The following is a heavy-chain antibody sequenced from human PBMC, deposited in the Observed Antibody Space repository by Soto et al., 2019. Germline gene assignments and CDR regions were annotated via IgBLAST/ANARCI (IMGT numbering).Heavy chain of an antibody. CDR2: IYYSGST. CDR3: ARRGITMVRGVIRGSYMDV. CDR1: GGSISSYY. J-gene: IGHJ6*03. V-gene: IGHV4-59*08. D-gene: IGHD3-10*01. Sequence: ETLSLTCTVSGGSISSYYWSWIRQPPGKGLEWIGYIYYSGSTNYNPSLKSRVTISVDTSKNQFSLKLSSVTAADTAVYYCARRGITMVRGVIRGSYMDVWGKGTTVTVPS.